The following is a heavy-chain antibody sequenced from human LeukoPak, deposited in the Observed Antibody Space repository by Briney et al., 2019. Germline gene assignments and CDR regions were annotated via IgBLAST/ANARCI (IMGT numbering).Heavy chain of an antibody. Sequence: ASVKVSCKASGGTFSRYAISWVRQAPGQGLEWMGGIIPIFGTANYAQKFQGRVTITADEFTSTAYMELSSLRSEDTAVYYCARTRSGMATPYPDAFDIWGQGTMVTVSS. CDR1: GGTFSRYA. V-gene: IGHV1-69*13. CDR2: IIPIFGTA. J-gene: IGHJ3*02. CDR3: ARTRSGMATPYPDAFDI. D-gene: IGHD5-24*01.